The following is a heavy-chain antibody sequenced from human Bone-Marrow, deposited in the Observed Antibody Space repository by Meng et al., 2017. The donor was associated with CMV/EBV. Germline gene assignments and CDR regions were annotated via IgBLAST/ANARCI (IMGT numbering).Heavy chain of an antibody. Sequence: GGSLRLSCAASGFTFSTYWMSWARQAPGKGLEWVANIKQDGSKKYYVDSVRGRFTISRDNAGNSLYLEMNSLRVEDTAVYYCTRDDRWALDFWGQGTLVTVSS. CDR3: TRDDRWALDF. V-gene: IGHV3-7*01. CDR2: IKQDGSKK. J-gene: IGHJ4*02. CDR1: GFTFSTYW. D-gene: IGHD1-26*01.